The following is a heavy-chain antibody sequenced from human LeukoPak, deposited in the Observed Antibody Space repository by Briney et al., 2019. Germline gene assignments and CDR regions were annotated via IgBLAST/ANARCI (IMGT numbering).Heavy chain of an antibody. D-gene: IGHD3-10*01. J-gene: IGHJ4*02. V-gene: IGHV1-69*05. CDR3: ASLNAGSDY. CDR1: GGTFSSYA. Sequence: ASVKVSCKASGGTFSSYAISWARQAPGQGLEWMGRIIPICGTANYAQKFQGRVTITTDESTSTAYMELSSLRSEDTAVYYCASLNAGSDYWGQGTLVTVSS. CDR2: IIPICGTA.